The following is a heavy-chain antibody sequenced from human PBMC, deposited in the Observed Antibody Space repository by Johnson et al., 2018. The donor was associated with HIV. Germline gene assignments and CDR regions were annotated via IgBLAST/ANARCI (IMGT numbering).Heavy chain of an antibody. Sequence: QVQLVESGGGLVQPGGSMRLSCAASGFTFSDYYMNWIRQAPGKGLEWVAVISYDGSNKYYADSVKGRFTISRDNSKNTLYLQMNSLRAEDTAVYYCAREKLELGIDAFDIWGQGTMVTVSS. CDR2: ISYDGSNK. CDR1: GFTFSDYY. J-gene: IGHJ3*02. CDR3: AREKLELGIDAFDI. V-gene: IGHV3-30-3*01. D-gene: IGHD1-7*01.